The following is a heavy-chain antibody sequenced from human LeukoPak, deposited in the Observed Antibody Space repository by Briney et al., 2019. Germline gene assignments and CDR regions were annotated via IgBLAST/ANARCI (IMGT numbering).Heavy chain of an antibody. CDR3: ARARITIFGVATDY. V-gene: IGHV4-61*02. CDR1: GGSISSGSYY. D-gene: IGHD3-3*01. J-gene: IGHJ4*02. CDR2: IYTSGST. Sequence: PSETLSLTCTVSGGSISSGSYYWSWIRQPARKGLEWIGRIYTSGSTNYNPSLKSRVTISVDTSKNQFSLKLSSVTAADTAVYYCARARITIFGVATDYWGQGTLVTVSS.